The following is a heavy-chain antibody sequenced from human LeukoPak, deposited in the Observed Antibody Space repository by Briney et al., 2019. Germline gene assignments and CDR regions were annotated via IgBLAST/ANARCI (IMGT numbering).Heavy chain of an antibody. J-gene: IGHJ4*02. CDR3: ARNAAADY. Sequence: SETLSLTCTVSGGSISSYYWSWIRQPPGKGLEWIGYIYYSGSTNYNPFLKSRVTISVDTSKNQFSLKLSSVTAADTAVYYCARNAAADYWGQGTLVTVSS. CDR2: IYYSGST. D-gene: IGHD6-13*01. CDR1: GGSISSYY. V-gene: IGHV4-59*01.